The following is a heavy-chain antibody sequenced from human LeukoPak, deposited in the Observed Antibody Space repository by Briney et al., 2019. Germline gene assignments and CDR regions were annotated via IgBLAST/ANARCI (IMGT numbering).Heavy chain of an antibody. D-gene: IGHD3-10*01. CDR1: GFTFRTYA. Sequence: SGGSLRLSCAASGFTFRTYAMTWVRQAPGKGLEWVAALSGSGETTHYADSVKGRFTVSRDNSKSTLYLQMNSLRAEDTAVYYCAKGEATPYYYGSGSYFYFDDWGQGTLVTVSS. CDR3: AKGEATPYYYGSGSYFYFDD. CDR2: LSGSGETT. J-gene: IGHJ4*02. V-gene: IGHV3-23*01.